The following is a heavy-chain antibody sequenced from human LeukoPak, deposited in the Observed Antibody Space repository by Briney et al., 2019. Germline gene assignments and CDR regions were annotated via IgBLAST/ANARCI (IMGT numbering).Heavy chain of an antibody. CDR3: ASNFRNGDDY. D-gene: IGHD3-10*01. V-gene: IGHV3-7*01. Sequence: GGSLRLSCAASGFTLSSHWMSWVRQAPGKGLEWVANINYNGGEKYYVDSVKGRFTVSRDNAKNSLYLQMNSPRAEDTGVYYCASNFRNGDDYWGQGSLVTVSS. CDR1: GFTLSSHW. J-gene: IGHJ4*02. CDR2: INYNGGEK.